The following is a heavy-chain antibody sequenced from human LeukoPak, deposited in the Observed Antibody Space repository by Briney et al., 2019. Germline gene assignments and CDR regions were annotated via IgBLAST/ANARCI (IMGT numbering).Heavy chain of an antibody. CDR1: GFSFSDYY. CDR2: ISSSGSTI. D-gene: IGHD3-10*01. Sequence: GGSLRLSCATSGFSFSDYYMSWFRQAPGKGLEWVSYISSSGSTIYYADSVKGRFTISRDNAKNSLYLQMNSLRAEDTAVYYCVLWFGELSLDYWGQGTLVTVSS. V-gene: IGHV3-11*01. J-gene: IGHJ4*02. CDR3: VLWFGELSLDY.